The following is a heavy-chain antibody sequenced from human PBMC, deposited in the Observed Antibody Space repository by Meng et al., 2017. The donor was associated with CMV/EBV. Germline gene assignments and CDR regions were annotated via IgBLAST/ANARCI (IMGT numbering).Heavy chain of an antibody. CDR1: GFTFSSYA. V-gene: IGHV3-30-3*01. Sequence: GESLKISCAASGFTFSSYAMHWVRQAPGKGLEWVAVISYDGSNKYYADSVKGRFTISRDNSKNTLYLQMNNLRAEDTAVYYCARGINNFDYWGQGTLVTVSS. J-gene: IGHJ4*02. CDR2: ISYDGSNK. D-gene: IGHD3-16*01. CDR3: ARGINNFDY.